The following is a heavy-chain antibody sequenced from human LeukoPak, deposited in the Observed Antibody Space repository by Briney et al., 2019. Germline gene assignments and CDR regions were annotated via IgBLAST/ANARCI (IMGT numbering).Heavy chain of an antibody. CDR2: IYYSGSP. J-gene: IGHJ4*02. V-gene: IGHV4-59*12. CDR3: ARALSGSYDY. D-gene: IGHD1-26*01. Sequence: PSETLSLTCTVSGGSISIYYWSWIRQPPGKGLEWIGYIYYSGSPNYNPSLKSRVIISIDTSKNQFSLNLSSVTAADTAVYHCARALSGSYDYWGQGTLVTVSS. CDR1: GGSISIYY.